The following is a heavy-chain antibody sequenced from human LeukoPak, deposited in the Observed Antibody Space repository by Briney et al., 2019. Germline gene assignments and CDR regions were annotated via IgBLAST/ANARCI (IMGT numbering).Heavy chain of an antibody. CDR1: GYTFTSYA. Sequence: ASVKVSCKASGYTFTSYAMHWVRQAPGQRLEWMGWINAGNGNTKYSQKFQGRVTITRDTSASTAYMELSSLRPEDTAVYYCARTTVTTGAHAFDIWGQGTMVTVSS. CDR2: INAGNGNT. CDR3: ARTTVTTGAHAFDI. V-gene: IGHV1-3*01. D-gene: IGHD4-17*01. J-gene: IGHJ3*02.